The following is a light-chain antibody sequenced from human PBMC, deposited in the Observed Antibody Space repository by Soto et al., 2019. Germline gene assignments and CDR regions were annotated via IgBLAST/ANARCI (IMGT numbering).Light chain of an antibody. Sequence: DIQMPQSPSSLSASVGDTVTISCRASRSIRAYLNWYQHKPGKAPNLLIYGATTLHSGVPSRFSGSGSGTDFSLTISSLQPEDFATYYGQQTFSVTPLTFGGGTKVEI. CDR3: QQTFSVTPLT. V-gene: IGKV1-39*01. CDR1: RSIRAY. CDR2: GAT. J-gene: IGKJ4*01.